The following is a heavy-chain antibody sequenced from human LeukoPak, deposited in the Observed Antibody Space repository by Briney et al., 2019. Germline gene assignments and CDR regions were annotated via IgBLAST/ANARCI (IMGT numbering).Heavy chain of an antibody. Sequence: SETLSLTCTVSGGSISSYYWSWIRQPPGKGLEWIGYIYYSGSTNYNPSLKSRVTISVDTSKNQFSLKLSSVTAADTAVYYCARQEMTADAFDIWGQGTMVTVSS. CDR3: ARQEMTADAFDI. J-gene: IGHJ3*02. CDR2: IYYSGST. CDR1: GGSISSYY. V-gene: IGHV4-59*01.